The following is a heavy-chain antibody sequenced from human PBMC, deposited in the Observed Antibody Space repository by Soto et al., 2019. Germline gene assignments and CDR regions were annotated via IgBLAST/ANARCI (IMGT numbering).Heavy chain of an antibody. CDR3: AREVKSAADCDPFEI. CDR1: GGSISSDNYF. D-gene: IGHD2-21*02. Sequence: SETLSLTCTVSGGSISSDNYFWSWIRQHPGKGLEWIGYIDYIGRAYYNPSLKSRVTTSVDTSKNQFSLRLSSVTVADTATYYCAREVKSAADCDPFEIWAQGTVATVSS. J-gene: IGHJ3*02. V-gene: IGHV4-31*03. CDR2: IDYIGRA.